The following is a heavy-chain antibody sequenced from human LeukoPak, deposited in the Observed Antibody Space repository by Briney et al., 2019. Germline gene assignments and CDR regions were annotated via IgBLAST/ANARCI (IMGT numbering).Heavy chain of an antibody. CDR1: GFTVSSNY. V-gene: IGHV3-66*01. J-gene: IGHJ4*02. Sequence: PGGSLRLSCAASGFTVSSNYMSWVRQAPGKGLEWVSLIYSGGSTYYADSVKGRFTISRDNSKNTLYLQMNSLRAEDTAVYYCASSGNYRIYYFGYWGQGTLVTVSS. CDR3: ASSGNYRIYYFGY. D-gene: IGHD1-26*01. CDR2: IYSGGST.